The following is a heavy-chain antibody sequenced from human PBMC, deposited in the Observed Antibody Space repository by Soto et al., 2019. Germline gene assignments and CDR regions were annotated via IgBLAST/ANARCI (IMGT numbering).Heavy chain of an antibody. Sequence: PGGSLRLSCAASGFTFSSYAMSWVRQAPGKGLEWVSAISGSGGTTYYADSVKGRFTFSRDNSKNTLYPQMNSLRAEDTAVYYCAKTANGWFSAFDIWGQGTMVTVSS. CDR3: AKTANGWFSAFDI. D-gene: IGHD6-19*01. CDR2: ISGSGGTT. V-gene: IGHV3-23*01. J-gene: IGHJ3*02. CDR1: GFTFSSYA.